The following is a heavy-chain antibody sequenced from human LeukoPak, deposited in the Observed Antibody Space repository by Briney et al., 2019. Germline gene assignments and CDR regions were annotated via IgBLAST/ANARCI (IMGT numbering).Heavy chain of an antibody. CDR3: ATVKQWLASYYFDY. CDR1: GFTFSTLA. CDR2: IYSGGST. Sequence: GGSLRLSCTASGFTFSTLAMSWVRQAPGKGLEWVSVIYSGGSTYYADSVKGRFTISRDNSKNTLYLQMNSLRAEDTAVYYCATVKQWLASYYFDYWGQGTLVTVSS. V-gene: IGHV3-53*01. D-gene: IGHD6-19*01. J-gene: IGHJ4*02.